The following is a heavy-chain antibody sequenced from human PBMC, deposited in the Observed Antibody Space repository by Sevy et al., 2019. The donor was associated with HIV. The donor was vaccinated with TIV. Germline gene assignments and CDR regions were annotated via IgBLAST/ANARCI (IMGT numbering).Heavy chain of an antibody. V-gene: IGHV1-24*01. Sequence: ASVKVSCKDSGYTLTGFSMHWVRQAPGKGLEWMGTFDPEDGETIYAQKFQGRVTMTEDTSTDTASMELSSLRSEDTAVYYCATTKDYYDSSGYPYDYWGQGTLVTVSS. CDR3: ATTKDYYDSSGYPYDY. D-gene: IGHD3-22*01. CDR1: GYTLTGFS. J-gene: IGHJ4*02. CDR2: FDPEDGET.